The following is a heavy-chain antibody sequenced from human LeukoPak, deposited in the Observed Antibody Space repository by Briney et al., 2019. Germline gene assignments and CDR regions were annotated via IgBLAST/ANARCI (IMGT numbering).Heavy chain of an antibody. V-gene: IGHV3-48*01. CDR2: ISSSSSTI. J-gene: IGHJ4*02. CDR1: GFTFSTYS. D-gene: IGHD2-8*01. CDR3: ATEMGDY. Sequence: GGSLRVSCAASGFTFSTYSMNWVRQAPGKGLEWVSYISSSSSTIYYADSVKGRFTISRDNGKNSLYLQMNSLRAEDTAVYYCATEMGDYWGQGTLFTVSS.